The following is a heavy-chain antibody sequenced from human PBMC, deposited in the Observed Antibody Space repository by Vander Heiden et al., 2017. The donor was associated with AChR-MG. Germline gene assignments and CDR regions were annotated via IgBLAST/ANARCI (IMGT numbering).Heavy chain of an antibody. Sequence: EVQLVESGGGLVQPGGFLRPSCAASGFHFSRYSRNGVRQAPGKGLEWVSYISSSSSTRCYADYVKGRFTISRDNAKNSLYLQMNSLRDEDTAVYYCAREVRQDGAPENYYYDYWGQGTLVTVSS. D-gene: IGHD1-26*01. V-gene: IGHV3-48*02. CDR2: ISSSSSTR. CDR1: GFHFSRYS. J-gene: IGHJ4*02. CDR3: AREVRQDGAPENYYYDY.